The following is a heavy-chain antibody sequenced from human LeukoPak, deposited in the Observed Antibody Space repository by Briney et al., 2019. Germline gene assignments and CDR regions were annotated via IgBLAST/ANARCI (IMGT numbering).Heavy chain of an antibody. D-gene: IGHD3-22*01. CDR2: IIPILGIA. J-gene: IGHJ3*02. Sequence: GASVKVSCKASGGTFSSYAISWVRQAPGQGLEWMGRIIPILGIANYAQKFQGRVTITADKSTSTAYMELSSLRSEDTAVYYCARPYYYDSSGYLEGSFDIWGQGTMVTVSS. CDR1: GGTFSSYA. V-gene: IGHV1-69*04. CDR3: ARPYYYDSSGYLEGSFDI.